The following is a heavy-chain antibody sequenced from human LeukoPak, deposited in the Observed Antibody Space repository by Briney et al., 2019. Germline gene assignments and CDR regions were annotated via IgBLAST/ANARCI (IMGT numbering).Heavy chain of an antibody. CDR3: AKDMGYYGDYGYYFDY. Sequence: GGSLRLSCAASGFTFSSYAMHCVRQAPGKGLEWVAVISYDGSNKYYADSVKGRFTISRDNSKNTLYLQMNSLRAEDTAVYYCAKDMGYYGDYGYYFDYWGQGTLVTVSS. D-gene: IGHD4-17*01. CDR1: GFTFSSYA. J-gene: IGHJ4*02. CDR2: ISYDGSNK. V-gene: IGHV3-30*04.